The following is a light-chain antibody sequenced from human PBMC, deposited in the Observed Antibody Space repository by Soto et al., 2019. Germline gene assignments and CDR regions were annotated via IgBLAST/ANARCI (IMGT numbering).Light chain of an antibody. J-gene: IGKJ5*01. V-gene: IGKV3-11*01. CDR2: DAS. Sequence: EMVLTQSPGTLSLSPGDRATLCCRASQSVSNDYVAWVQQKPGQAPRLLIYDASNRATGIPATFSGSGSGTDFTLTISSLEPEDFAVYYCQQRSNWPITFGPGTRLEIK. CDR1: QSVSND. CDR3: QQRSNWPIT.